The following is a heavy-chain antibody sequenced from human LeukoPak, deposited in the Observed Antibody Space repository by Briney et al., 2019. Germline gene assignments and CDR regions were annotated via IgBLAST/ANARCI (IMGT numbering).Heavy chain of an antibody. CDR2: IKEDGSEK. D-gene: IGHD6-19*01. J-gene: IGHJ4*02. CDR3: ARARLAVSGNYFEN. CDR1: EFMFSNYW. V-gene: IGHV3-7*04. Sequence: PGGSLRLSCAASEFMFSNYWMTWVRQAPGKGLEWVANIKEDGSEKYYVDSVKGRFTISRDNAKNSLYLQMNSLRVEDTAVYHCARARLAVSGNYFENWGQGTLVTVSS.